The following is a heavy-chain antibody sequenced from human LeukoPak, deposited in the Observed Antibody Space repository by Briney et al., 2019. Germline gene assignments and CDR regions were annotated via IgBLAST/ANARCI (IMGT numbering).Heavy chain of an antibody. V-gene: IGHV4-59*08. CDR3: ARRRYYYDSSGYTVYYFDY. D-gene: IGHD3-22*01. CDR1: GGSFHNYY. Sequence: SETLSLTCTVSGGSFHNYYWSWIRQPPGKGLEWIGYIYYSGSTNYNPSLKSRVTISVDTSKNQFSLKLSSVTAADTAVYYCARRRYYYDSSGYTVYYFDYWGQGTLVTASS. J-gene: IGHJ4*02. CDR2: IYYSGST.